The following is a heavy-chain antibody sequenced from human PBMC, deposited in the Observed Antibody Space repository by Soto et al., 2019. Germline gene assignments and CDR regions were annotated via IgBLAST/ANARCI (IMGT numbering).Heavy chain of an antibody. Sequence: QVQLQESGPGLVKPSETLSLTCTVSGASISSDYWSWIRQPPGKGLEWIGYVYYSGSTNYNPSLKSRVTIAVHPSTNQSSLKLSSVTAGDTAMYYCARDTTPSLWGQGTLVTVSS. D-gene: IGHD1-1*01. CDR3: ARDTTPSL. J-gene: IGHJ4*02. CDR1: GASISSDY. V-gene: IGHV4-59*01. CDR2: VYYSGST.